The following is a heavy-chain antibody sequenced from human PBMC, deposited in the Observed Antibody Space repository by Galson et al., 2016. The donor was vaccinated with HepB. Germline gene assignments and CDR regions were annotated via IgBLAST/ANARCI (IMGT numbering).Heavy chain of an antibody. D-gene: IGHD3-3*01. CDR2: ISGSSASK. J-gene: IGHJ6*02. Sequence: SLRLSCATSGFTFNNYAMTWVRQAPGKGLEWVSGISGSSASKYYGDSVKGRFTISRDNAKKTFYLQMNNLRAEDTAVYYCAKAFVEWTYGMDVWGQGTTLTVSS. V-gene: IGHV3-23*01. CDR1: GFTFNNYA. CDR3: AKAFVEWTYGMDV.